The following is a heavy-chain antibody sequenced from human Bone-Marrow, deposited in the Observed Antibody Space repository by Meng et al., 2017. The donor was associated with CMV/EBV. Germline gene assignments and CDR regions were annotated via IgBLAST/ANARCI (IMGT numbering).Heavy chain of an antibody. CDR1: GCSVSSCSYH. J-gene: IGHJ5*02. V-gene: IGHV4-61*01. CDR3: ARREVTTWFDP. D-gene: IGHD4-11*01. CDR2: IYYSGST. Sequence: GCSVSSCSYHWSLIRQPPGKGLEWIGYIYYSGSTNYNPSLKSRVTISVDTSKNQFSLKLSSGTAADTAVYYCARREVTTWFDPWGQGTLVTVSS.